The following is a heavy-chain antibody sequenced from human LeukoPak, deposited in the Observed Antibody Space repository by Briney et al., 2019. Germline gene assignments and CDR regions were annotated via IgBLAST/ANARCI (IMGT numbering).Heavy chain of an antibody. D-gene: IGHD1-26*01. Sequence: SPSETLSRTGTGSGGSISSYYWSWIRQPPGKGLEWIGYIYYSGSTNYNPSLKSRVTISVDTSKHQCSLKLSSVTAADTAVYYCARHVSVFPYFDYWGQGTLVTVSS. CDR3: ARHVSVFPYFDY. J-gene: IGHJ4*02. V-gene: IGHV4-59*08. CDR1: GGSISSYY. CDR2: IYYSGST.